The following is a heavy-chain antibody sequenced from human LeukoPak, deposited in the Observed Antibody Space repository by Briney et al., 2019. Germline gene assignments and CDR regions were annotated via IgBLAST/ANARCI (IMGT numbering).Heavy chain of an antibody. J-gene: IGHJ4*02. Sequence: ASVKVSCKASGYTFTGYYMHWVRQAPGQGLEWMGWINPNSGGTNYAQKFQGRVTMTRDTSISTAYMELSRLRSDDTAVYYCARPAGNYCDSSGYDYWGQGTLVTVSS. V-gene: IGHV1-2*02. CDR3: ARPAGNYCDSSGYDY. CDR2: INPNSGGT. D-gene: IGHD3-22*01. CDR1: GYTFTGYY.